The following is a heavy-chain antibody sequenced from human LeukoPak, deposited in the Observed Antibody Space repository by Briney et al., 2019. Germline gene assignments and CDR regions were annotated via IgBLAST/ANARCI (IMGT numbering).Heavy chain of an antibody. J-gene: IGHJ6*03. CDR1: GGSISSYY. D-gene: IGHD3-10*01. CDR2: IYYSGST. Sequence: SETLSLTCTVSGGSISSYYWSWIRQPPGKGLEWIGYIYYSGSTNYNPSLKSRVTISVDTSKNQFSLKLSSVTAADTAVYYCAAYGSGSYVTAHYYYMDVWGKGTTVTISS. CDR3: AAYGSGSYVTAHYYYMDV. V-gene: IGHV4-59*01.